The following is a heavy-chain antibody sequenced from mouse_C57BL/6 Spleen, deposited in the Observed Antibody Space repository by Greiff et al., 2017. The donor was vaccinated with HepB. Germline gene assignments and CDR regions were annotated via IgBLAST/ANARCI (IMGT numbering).Heavy chain of an antibody. CDR1: GYAFSSSW. V-gene: IGHV1-82*01. CDR2: IYPGDGDT. J-gene: IGHJ4*01. D-gene: IGHD2-3*01. Sequence: VQLQESGPELVKPGASVKISCKASGYAFSSSWMNWVKQRPGKGLEWIGRIYPGDGDTNYNGKFKGKATLTADKSSNTAYMQLSSLTSEDSAVYFCARSSDGYYYAMDYWGQGTSVTVSS. CDR3: ARSSDGYYYAMDY.